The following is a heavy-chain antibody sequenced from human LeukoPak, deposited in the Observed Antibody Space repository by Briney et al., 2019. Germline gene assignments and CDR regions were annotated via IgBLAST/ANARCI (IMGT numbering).Heavy chain of an antibody. CDR3: THYYGSGLFDY. J-gene: IGHJ4*02. CDR1: GFTFSSYE. D-gene: IGHD3-10*01. CDR2: IKSKTDGGSI. V-gene: IGHV3-15*01. Sequence: KPGGSLRLSCAASGFTFSSYEMNWVRQAPGKGLEWVGRIKSKTDGGSIDYAAPVKGRFTISRDESRNTLYLQMNSLKTEDTAVYYCTHYYGSGLFDYWGQGTLVTVSS.